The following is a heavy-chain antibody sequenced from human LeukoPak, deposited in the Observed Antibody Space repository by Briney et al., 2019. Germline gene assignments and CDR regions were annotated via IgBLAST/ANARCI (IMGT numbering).Heavy chain of an antibody. CDR3: ARRERVMVRGVRSNWFDP. J-gene: IGHJ5*02. CDR1: GGSISSSGYY. V-gene: IGHV4-39*07. CDR2: IYYSGST. D-gene: IGHD3-10*01. Sequence: SETLSLTCTVSGGSISSSGYYWGWIRQPPGKGLEWIGSIYYSGSTYYNPSLKSRVTISVDTSKKQFSLKLSSVTAADTAVYYCARRERVMVRGVRSNWFDPWGQGTLVTVSS.